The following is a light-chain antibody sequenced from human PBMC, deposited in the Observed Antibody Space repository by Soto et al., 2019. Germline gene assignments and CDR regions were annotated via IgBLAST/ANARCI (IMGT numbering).Light chain of an antibody. V-gene: IGKV3-11*01. CDR2: DAS. Sequence: EIVLTQSPATLSLSPGERATLSCRASQSVSSYLAWYQQKPGQAPRHLIYDASNRATGIPARFSGSGSGTDFTLTISNLEPEDFAVYYCQQRSNWPLTFGGGTKVEIK. J-gene: IGKJ4*01. CDR3: QQRSNWPLT. CDR1: QSVSSY.